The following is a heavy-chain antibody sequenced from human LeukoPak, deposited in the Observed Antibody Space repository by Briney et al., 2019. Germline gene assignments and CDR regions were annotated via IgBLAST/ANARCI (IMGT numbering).Heavy chain of an antibody. J-gene: IGHJ4*02. D-gene: IGHD1-14*01. Sequence: GGSLRLSCAASGFTFRSYEMNWVRQAPGKGLEWISYISSSGSTIYYADSVKGRLTISRDNAKNSLYLQMNSLRAEDTAVSYFAREPPVNLPGPIWGKGTLVTVSS. CDR3: AREPPVNLPGPI. V-gene: IGHV3-48*03. CDR2: ISSSGSTI. CDR1: GFTFRSYE.